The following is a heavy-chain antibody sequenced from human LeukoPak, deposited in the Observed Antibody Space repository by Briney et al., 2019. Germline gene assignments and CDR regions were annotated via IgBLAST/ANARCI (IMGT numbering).Heavy chain of an antibody. V-gene: IGHV3-23*01. D-gene: IGHD1/OR15-1a*01. CDR3: ARTFDS. J-gene: IGHJ4*02. CDR2: ISASGANT. CDR1: GFTFSSYA. Sequence: GGSLRLSCATSGFTFSSYAMSWVRQAPGKGLEWVSVISASGANTYYADSVKGRFTISRDNAKNSLYLQMNSLRAEDTAVYYCARTFDSWGQGALVTVSS.